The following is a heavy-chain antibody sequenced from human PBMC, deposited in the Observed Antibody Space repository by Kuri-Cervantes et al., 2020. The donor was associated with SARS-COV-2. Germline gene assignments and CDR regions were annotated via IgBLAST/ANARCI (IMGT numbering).Heavy chain of an antibody. D-gene: IGHD2-2*01. CDR1: GDSVNSINYY. J-gene: IGHJ4*02. Sequence: SETLSLTCTVTGDSVNSINYYWTWIRQPPGKGLEWIGSIYHSGSTYYNPSLKSRVTISVDTSKNQFSLKLSSVTAADTAVYYCARVGAVVPAATYYFDYWGQGTLVTVSS. V-gene: IGHV4-39*07. CDR3: ARVGAVVPAATYYFDY. CDR2: IYHSGST.